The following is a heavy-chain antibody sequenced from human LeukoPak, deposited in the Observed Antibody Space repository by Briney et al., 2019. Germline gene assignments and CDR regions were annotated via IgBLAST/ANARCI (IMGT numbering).Heavy chain of an antibody. CDR2: ISSSGSTI. CDR1: GFTFSSYE. D-gene: IGHD3-3*01. V-gene: IGHV3-48*03. Sequence: GGSLRLSCAASGFTFSSYEMNWVRQAPGKGLEWVSYISSSGSTIYYADSVKGRFTISRDNAKNSLYLQMNSLRTEDTALYYCAKPTGGYYDFWSGYYGPYYFDYWGQGTLVTVSS. J-gene: IGHJ4*02. CDR3: AKPTGGYYDFWSGYYGPYYFDY.